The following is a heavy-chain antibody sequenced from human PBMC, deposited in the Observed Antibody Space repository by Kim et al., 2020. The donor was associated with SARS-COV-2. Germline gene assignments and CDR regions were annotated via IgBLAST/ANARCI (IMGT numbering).Heavy chain of an antibody. CDR3: ARGGVFNSYYYYDLNV. V-gene: IGHV1-69*13. Sequence: SVTVSCKASGGTFNNNAFSWVRQAPGRGLEWMGGIIPIFGTSKSAQKFQDRVTISADESTTTVYMDLSSLRSEETAVYFCARGGVFNSYYYYDLNVWGQ. CDR1: GGTFNNNA. D-gene: IGHD3-16*01. CDR2: IIPIFGTS. J-gene: IGHJ6*02.